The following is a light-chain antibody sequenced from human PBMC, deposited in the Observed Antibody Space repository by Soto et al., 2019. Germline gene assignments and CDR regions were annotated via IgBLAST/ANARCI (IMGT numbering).Light chain of an antibody. Sequence: DIQMTQSPSTLSGSVGDRVTITCRASQTISSWLAWYQQKPWKAPKLLIYKASTLKSGVPSRFSGSGSGTEFTLTISSQQPDDFATCYCQHYNSYSEAFGQGTKVELK. CDR1: QTISSW. CDR3: QHYNSYSEA. V-gene: IGKV1-5*03. CDR2: KAS. J-gene: IGKJ1*01.